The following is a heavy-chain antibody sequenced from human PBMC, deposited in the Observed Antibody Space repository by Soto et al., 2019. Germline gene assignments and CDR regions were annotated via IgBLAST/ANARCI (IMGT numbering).Heavy chain of an antibody. J-gene: IGHJ3*01. D-gene: IGHD3-9*01. Sequence: PSETLSLTCSVSGGSVSSGSYYWSWIRQPPGKGLEWIGYIYYSGSTNYNPSLKSRVTISVDTSKNQFSLKLSSVTAAATAVYYCSREIPQPPRSSDFCGQGTMVPVSS. CDR1: GGSVSSGSYY. CDR3: SREIPQPPRSSDF. CDR2: IYYSGST. V-gene: IGHV4-61*01.